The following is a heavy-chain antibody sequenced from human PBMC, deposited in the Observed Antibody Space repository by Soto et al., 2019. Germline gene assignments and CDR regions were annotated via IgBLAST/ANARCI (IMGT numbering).Heavy chain of an antibody. CDR1: GYTFTSYG. CDR2: IRAYNGNT. J-gene: IGHJ4*02. CDR3: ARDLPPSEY. Sequence: QVHLVQSGAEVKKPGASVKVSCKTSGYTFTSYGISWVRQAPGQGLEWMGWIRAYNGNTNDAQKHQGRVTMTTDTSTSRAYMERGSLRSDDTAVYYCARDLPPSEYWGQGPLGTVSS. V-gene: IGHV1-18*01.